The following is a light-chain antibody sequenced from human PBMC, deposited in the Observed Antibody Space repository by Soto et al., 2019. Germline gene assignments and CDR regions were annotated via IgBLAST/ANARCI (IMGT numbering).Light chain of an antibody. V-gene: IGLV2-23*02. CDR2: EVD. CDR1: SDDVGSYNL. Sequence: QSALTQPASVSGSPGQSITISCTGTSDDVGSYNLVSWYQQHPGKAPKVLIYEVDKRPSGVADRFSGSKSGNTASLTISGLPAEDEANYYCCSYVGSSTWVFGGGTKVTVL. J-gene: IGLJ3*02. CDR3: CSYVGSSTWV.